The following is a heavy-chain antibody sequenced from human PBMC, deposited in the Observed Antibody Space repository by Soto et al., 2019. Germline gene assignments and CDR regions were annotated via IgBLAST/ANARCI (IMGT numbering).Heavy chain of an antibody. J-gene: IGHJ5*02. Sequence: GASVKVSCKASGCTFSIYAISWVRQAPGQGLEWMGGIIPIFGTANYAQKFQGRVTITADESTSTAYMELSSLRSEDTAVYCCARDPAIMTTTNWFDPWGQGTLVTVSS. D-gene: IGHD4-4*01. CDR3: ARDPAIMTTTNWFDP. V-gene: IGHV1-69*13. CDR1: GCTFSIYA. CDR2: IIPIFGTA.